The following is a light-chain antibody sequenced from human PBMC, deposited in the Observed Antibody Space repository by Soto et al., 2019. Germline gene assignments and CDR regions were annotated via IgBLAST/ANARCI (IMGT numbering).Light chain of an antibody. CDR1: SSDVGDYNY. CDR2: EVS. CDR3: SSNAGSNNLV. V-gene: IGLV2-8*01. Sequence: QSALTQPPSASGTPGQSVTIPCTGTSSDVGDYNYVSWYQQHPGKAPKLEIYEVSRRPSGVPDRFSGSKSGNTASLTVSGLQAEDEADYYCSSNAGSNNLVFGGGTKLTVL. J-gene: IGLJ2*01.